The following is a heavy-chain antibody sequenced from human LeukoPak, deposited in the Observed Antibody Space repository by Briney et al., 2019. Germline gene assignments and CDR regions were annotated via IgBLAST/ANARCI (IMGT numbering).Heavy chain of an antibody. D-gene: IGHD3-9*01. J-gene: IGHJ5*02. V-gene: IGHV3-23*01. CDR2: INDGGGST. Sequence: SGGSLRLSCAASGFTFSSYGMSWVRQAPGKGLEWVSDINDGGGSTYYADSVKGRSTISSDNSKNTLYLQMNSLRADDTAIYYCARILTGFYDHWGQGTLVAVSS. CDR3: ARILTGFYDH. CDR1: GFTFSSYG.